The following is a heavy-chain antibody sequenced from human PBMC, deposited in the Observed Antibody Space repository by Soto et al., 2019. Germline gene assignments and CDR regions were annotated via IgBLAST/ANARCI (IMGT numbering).Heavy chain of an antibody. CDR3: ARVGVAVDAYFEY. CDR2: IIPIFGTA. Sequence: VKVSCKASGGTFSSYAISWVRQAPGQGLEWMGGIIPIFGTANYAQKFQGRVTITADESTSTAYMELSSLRSEDTAVYYCARVGVAVDAYFEYWGQGTRVTVSS. CDR1: GGTFSSYA. J-gene: IGHJ4*02. D-gene: IGHD6-19*01. V-gene: IGHV1-69*13.